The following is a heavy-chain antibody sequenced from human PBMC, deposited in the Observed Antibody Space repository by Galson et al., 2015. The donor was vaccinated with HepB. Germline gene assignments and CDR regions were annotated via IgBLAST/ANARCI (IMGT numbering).Heavy chain of an antibody. D-gene: IGHD5-12*01. CDR1: GGSFSGYY. CDR2: INHSGST. J-gene: IGHJ4*02. CDR3: ASPLSGYGYFDY. Sequence: SETLSLTCAVYGGSFSGYYWSWIRQPPGKGLEWIGEINHSGSTNYNPSLKSRVTISVDTSKNQFSLKLSSVTAADTAVYYCASPLSGYGYFDYWGQGTLVTVSS. V-gene: IGHV4-34*01.